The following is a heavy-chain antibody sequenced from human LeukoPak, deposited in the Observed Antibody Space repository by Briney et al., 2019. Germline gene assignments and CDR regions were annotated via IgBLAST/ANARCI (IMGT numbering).Heavy chain of an antibody. CDR3: AKDPPYSRYAFDI. Sequence: PGGSLRLSCAASGFTFSSYGMHWVRQAPGKGLEWVAFIRYDGSNKYYADSVKGRFTISRDNSKNTLYLQMNSLRAEDTAVYYCAKDPPYSRYAFDIWGQGTMVTVSS. CDR1: GFTFSSYG. CDR2: IRYDGSNK. D-gene: IGHD6-13*01. J-gene: IGHJ3*02. V-gene: IGHV3-30*02.